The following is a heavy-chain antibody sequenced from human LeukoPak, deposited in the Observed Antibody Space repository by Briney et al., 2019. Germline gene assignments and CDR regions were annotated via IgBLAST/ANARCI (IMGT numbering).Heavy chain of an antibody. CDR3: ARGLSTTRRESDY. J-gene: IGHJ4*02. D-gene: IGHD3-10*01. CDR2: IHSSGST. CDR1: GGSISSSAYH. V-gene: IGHV4-39*07. Sequence: SETLSLTCTVSGGSISSSAYHWGWIRQPPGKGLEWIGSIHSSGSTYYNPSLKSRVTISVRTSKNQFSLRLTSVAAADTAVYFCARGLSTTRRESDYWGQGTLVTVSS.